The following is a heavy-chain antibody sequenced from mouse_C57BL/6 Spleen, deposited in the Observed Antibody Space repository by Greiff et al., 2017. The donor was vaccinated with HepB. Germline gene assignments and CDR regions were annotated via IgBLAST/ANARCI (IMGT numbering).Heavy chain of an antibody. V-gene: IGHV1-5*01. J-gene: IGHJ4*01. Sequence: VQLQQSGTVLARPGASVKMSCKTSGYTFTSYWMHWVKQRPGQGLEWIGAIYPGNSDTSYNQKFKGKAKLTAVTSASTAYRELSSLTNEDSAVYYCTRGSGLRRDYAMDYWGQGTSVTVSS. CDR1: GYTFTSYW. CDR2: IYPGNSDT. CDR3: TRGSGLRRDYAMDY. D-gene: IGHD2-2*01.